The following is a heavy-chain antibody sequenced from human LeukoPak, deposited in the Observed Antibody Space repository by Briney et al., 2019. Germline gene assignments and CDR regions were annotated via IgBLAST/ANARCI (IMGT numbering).Heavy chain of an antibody. V-gene: IGHV3-33*01. CDR1: GFTFSSYG. J-gene: IGHJ4*02. Sequence: PVGSLRLSCAASGFTFSSYGLHWVRQAPGKGLEWVALIWYDGSKKYYADSVKGRFTISRDNSNNTLYLQMNSLRAEDTAVYYCARGLSEADYWGQGTLVTVSS. CDR2: IWYDGSKK. D-gene: IGHD6-19*01. CDR3: ARGLSEADY.